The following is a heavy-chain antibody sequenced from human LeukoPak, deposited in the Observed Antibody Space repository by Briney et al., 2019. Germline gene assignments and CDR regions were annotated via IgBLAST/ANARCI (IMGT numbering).Heavy chain of an antibody. CDR1: GFTFSNYP. V-gene: IGHV3-23*01. CDR2: ISESGDVT. CDR3: ARDSSHYLGSSDY. D-gene: IGHD6-6*01. J-gene: IGHJ4*02. Sequence: PGGSLRLSCEASGFTFSNYPMSWVRQAPGRGLEWVSVISESGDVTHYADAMKGRFTISRDNAKNTLNLQMNSLRAEDTAIYYCARDSSHYLGSSDYWGQGTLVTVPS.